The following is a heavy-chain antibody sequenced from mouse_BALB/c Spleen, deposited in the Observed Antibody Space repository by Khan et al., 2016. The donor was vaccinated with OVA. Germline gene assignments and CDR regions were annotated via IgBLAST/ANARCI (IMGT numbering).Heavy chain of an antibody. V-gene: IGHV1S135*01. CDR3: ARGTFDY. CDR1: GYSFTGYF. CDR2: IDPFNGGT. D-gene: IGHD3-3*01. J-gene: IGHJ3*01. Sequence: VQLKQSGPELVKPGASVKISCKASGYSFTGYFMNWVKQSHGKSLEWIGYIDPFNGGTDYNQKFKGKATLTVDKSSNTAYMHLSSLTSEDSAVYYCARGTFDYWGQGTLVTVST.